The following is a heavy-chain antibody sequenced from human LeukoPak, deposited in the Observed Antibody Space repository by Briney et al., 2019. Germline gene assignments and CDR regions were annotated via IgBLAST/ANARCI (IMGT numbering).Heavy chain of an antibody. Sequence: SETLSLTCTVSGGSINNYYWSWIRQPPGKGLEWIGYIYDSGSTNYNPYLKSRVTISVDTSKNQFSLKLSSVTAADTAVYYCARDHGSGRRWFDPWGQGTLVTVSS. CDR3: ARDHGSGRRWFDP. CDR1: GGSINNYY. CDR2: IYDSGST. D-gene: IGHD3-10*01. J-gene: IGHJ5*02. V-gene: IGHV4-59*01.